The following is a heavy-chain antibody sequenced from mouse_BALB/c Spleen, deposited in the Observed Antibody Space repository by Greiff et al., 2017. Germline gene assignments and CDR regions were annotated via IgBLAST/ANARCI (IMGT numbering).Heavy chain of an antibody. Sequence: EVQLVESGGGLVKPGGSLKLSCAASGFTFSSYAMSWVRQSPEKRLEWVAEISSGGSYTYYPDTVTGRFTISRDNAKNTLYLEMSSLRSEDTAMYYCARDDGNSFAYWGQGTLVTVSA. CDR2: ISSGGSYT. CDR3: ARDDGNSFAY. V-gene: IGHV5-9-4*01. CDR1: GFTFSSYA. D-gene: IGHD2-1*01. J-gene: IGHJ3*01.